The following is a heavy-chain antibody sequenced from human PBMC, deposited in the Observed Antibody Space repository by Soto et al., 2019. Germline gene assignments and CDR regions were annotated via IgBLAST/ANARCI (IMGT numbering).Heavy chain of an antibody. D-gene: IGHD2-2*01. CDR2: IYSDGTT. CDR1: GGSISGYY. V-gene: IGHV4-4*07. J-gene: IGHJ6*02. CDR3: SRVGCSNSKCYTRGMDV. Sequence: SETLSLTCTVSGGSISGYYWSWVRQPAGKGLEWVGRIYSDGTTNYSPSLKSRVTMSLDTSKDQFSLQLNSVTGADTAVYYCSRVGCSNSKCYTRGMDVWGQGTTVTVSS.